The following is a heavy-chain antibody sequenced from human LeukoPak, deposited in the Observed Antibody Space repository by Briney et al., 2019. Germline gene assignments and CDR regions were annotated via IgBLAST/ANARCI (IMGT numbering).Heavy chain of an antibody. CDR2: ISGGGSI. V-gene: IGHV3-23*01. CDR1: GFTFSNYA. D-gene: IGHD3-10*01. CDR3: AREDYGSGSYYNLPRYYYYMDV. Sequence: GGSLRLSCAASGFTFSNYAMNWVRQAPGKGLEWVSVISGGGSISYADSVKGRFTISRDNSKNTLYLQMNSLRAEDTAVYYCAREDYGSGSYYNLPRYYYYMDVWGKGTTVTVSS. J-gene: IGHJ6*03.